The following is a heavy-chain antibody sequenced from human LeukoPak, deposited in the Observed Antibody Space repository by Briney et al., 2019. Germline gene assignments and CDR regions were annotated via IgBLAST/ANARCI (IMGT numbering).Heavy chain of an antibody. CDR2: IYYIGST. V-gene: IGHV4-59*08. D-gene: IGHD3-22*01. CDR3: ARHYDTSGYWYYFDY. J-gene: IGHJ4*02. Sequence: SETLSLTCTVSGGSISGYYWSWIRQPPGKGLEWIGYIYYIGSTNYNPSLKSRVTISVDTSKNQFSLKLTSVTAADTAVHYCARHYDTSGYWYYFDYWGQGTLVTVSS. CDR1: GGSISGYY.